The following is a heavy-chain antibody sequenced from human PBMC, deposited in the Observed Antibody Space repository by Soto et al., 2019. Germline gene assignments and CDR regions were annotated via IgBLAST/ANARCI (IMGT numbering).Heavy chain of an antibody. J-gene: IGHJ4*02. Sequence: PGGSLRLSCAASGFTFSSSAMSWVRQAPGKGLEWVSAIIDDGGRTYYADSVKGRFTISRDNSKNTLYLQMNSLRADDTAVYFCAKDKMAQWLVGGYFHYWGQGSQVTVSS. CDR2: IIDDGGRT. V-gene: IGHV3-23*01. CDR1: GFTFSSSA. D-gene: IGHD6-19*01. CDR3: AKDKMAQWLVGGYFHY.